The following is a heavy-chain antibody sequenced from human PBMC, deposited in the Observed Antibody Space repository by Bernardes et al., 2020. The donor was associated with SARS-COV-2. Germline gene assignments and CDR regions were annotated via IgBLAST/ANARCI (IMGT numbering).Heavy chain of an antibody. J-gene: IGHJ6*02. Sequence: ASMKVSCKASGYTFTSYGISWVRQAPGQGLEWMGWISAYNGNTNYAQKLQGRVTMTTDTSTSTAYMELRSLRSDDTAVYYCARGNYIVVVPAAPHYYYYGMDVWGQGTTVTVSS. V-gene: IGHV1-18*01. D-gene: IGHD2-2*01. CDR3: ARGNYIVVVPAAPHYYYYGMDV. CDR1: GYTFTSYG. CDR2: ISAYNGNT.